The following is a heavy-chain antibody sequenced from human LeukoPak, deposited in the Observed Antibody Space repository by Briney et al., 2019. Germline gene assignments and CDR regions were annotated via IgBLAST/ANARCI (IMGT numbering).Heavy chain of an antibody. CDR2: IKQDGSEK. Sequence: GGSLRLSCAASGFTFSSYWMSWVRQAPGKGLEWVANIKQDGSEKSYVASVKGRFTISRDNAKKSPHLQMNSLRAEDTALYYCARLLGGDAFDFWGQGTMVTVSS. D-gene: IGHD7-27*01. CDR1: GFTFSSYW. V-gene: IGHV3-7*01. CDR3: ARLLGGDAFDF. J-gene: IGHJ3*01.